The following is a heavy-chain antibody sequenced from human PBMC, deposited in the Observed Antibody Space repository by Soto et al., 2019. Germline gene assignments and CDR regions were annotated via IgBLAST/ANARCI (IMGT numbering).Heavy chain of an antibody. CDR3: ARGTGTPPFDY. CDR1: GFTFSDHY. CDR2: TRDKANSYTT. V-gene: IGHV3-72*01. J-gene: IGHJ4*02. D-gene: IGHD1-1*01. Sequence: GGSLRLSCAASGFTFSDHYMDWVRQAPGKGLEWVGRTRDKANSYTTEYAASVKGRFTISRDDSKNSLYLQMNSLKTEDTAVYYCARGTGTPPFDYWGQGTLVTVSS.